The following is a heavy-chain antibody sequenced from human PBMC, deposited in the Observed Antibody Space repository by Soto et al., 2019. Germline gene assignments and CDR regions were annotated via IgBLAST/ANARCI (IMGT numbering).Heavy chain of an antibody. CDR1: GGSFSGYY. J-gene: IGHJ4*02. D-gene: IGHD3-10*01. CDR2: INHSGST. CDR3: ARDVYGSSFDY. V-gene: IGHV4-34*01. Sequence: QVQLQQWGAGLLKPSETLSLTCAVYGGSFSGYYWSWIRQPPGKGLEWIGEINHSGSTNYNPSLKSRVTISVDTSKNQFSLKLSSVTAADTAVYYCARDVYGSSFDYWGQGTLVTVSS.